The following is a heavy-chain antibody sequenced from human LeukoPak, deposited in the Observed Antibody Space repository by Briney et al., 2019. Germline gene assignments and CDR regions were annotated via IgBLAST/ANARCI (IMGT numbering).Heavy chain of an antibody. D-gene: IGHD2-2*01. CDR2: ISSNGGST. J-gene: IGHJ4*02. V-gene: IGHV3-64D*09. Sequence: GRSLRLSCAASGFTFSSYAMHWVRQAPGKGLEYVSAISSNGGSTYYADSVKGRFTISRDNSKNTLYLQMSSLRAEDTAVYHCVKGYCSSISCYGDYWGQGTLVTFSS. CDR3: VKGYCSSISCYGDY. CDR1: GFTFSSYA.